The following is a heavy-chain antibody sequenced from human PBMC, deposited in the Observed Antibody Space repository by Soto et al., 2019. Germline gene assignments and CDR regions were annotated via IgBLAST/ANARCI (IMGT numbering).Heavy chain of an antibody. Sequence: VGSLRLSCAASGFTFSRHAMHWVRQAPGKGLEWLAVISYDGTSKYYADSVKGRFTISRGNSRKILYLQMNSLRADDTAVYFCARDPLVGATPQYFDYWGQGTLVTVSS. V-gene: IGHV3-30-3*01. CDR2: ISYDGTSK. CDR3: ARDPLVGATPQYFDY. J-gene: IGHJ4*02. CDR1: GFTFSRHA. D-gene: IGHD1-26*01.